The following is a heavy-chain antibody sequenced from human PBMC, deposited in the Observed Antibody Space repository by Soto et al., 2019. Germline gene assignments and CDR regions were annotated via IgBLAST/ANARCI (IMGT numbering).Heavy chain of an antibody. CDR1: GDAIYSGRYY. V-gene: IGHV4-31*03. D-gene: IGHD2-2*01. J-gene: IGHJ5*02. CDR3: ARDGSSTANWTDH. CDR2: IYHTGKT. Sequence: TLSLTCTVSGDAIYSGRYYCTWIRQHPGKGLEWIGYIYHTGKTYYNPSLESRVTMSVETSKNQFSLKLASVTAADTAVYYCARDGSSTANWTDHWCQGNRVTGS.